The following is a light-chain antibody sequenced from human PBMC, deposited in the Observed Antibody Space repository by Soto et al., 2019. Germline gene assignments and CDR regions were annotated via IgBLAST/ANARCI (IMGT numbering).Light chain of an antibody. CDR3: QVWESSSEQVV. CDR2: DDS. CDR1: NIGSKS. J-gene: IGLJ2*01. Sequence: SYELTQPPSVSVAPGQPAKITCGGTNIGSKSVHWYKQKAGQAPVLVVHDDSDRPSGIPERFSGSNTANTATLTISRVEAGDEADYYFQVWESSSEQVVFAGWTQLTVL. V-gene: IGLV3-21*02.